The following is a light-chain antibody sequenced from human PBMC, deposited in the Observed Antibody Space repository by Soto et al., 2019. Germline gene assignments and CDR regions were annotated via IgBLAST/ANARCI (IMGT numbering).Light chain of an antibody. Sequence: DNQMTQSPASVSASVGDRVTITCRASQDISRWLAWYQQKPGKAPKLLIYASSTLQSGVPSRFSGGGSGTDFTLTIGSLQPEDFATYYCQQTDRFPYTFGPGTKLEI. CDR2: ASS. V-gene: IGKV1-12*01. CDR1: QDISRW. J-gene: IGKJ2*01. CDR3: QQTDRFPYT.